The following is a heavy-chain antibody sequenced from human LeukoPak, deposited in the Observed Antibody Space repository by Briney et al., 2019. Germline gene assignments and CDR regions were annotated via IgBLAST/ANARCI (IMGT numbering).Heavy chain of an antibody. V-gene: IGHV1-8*03. D-gene: IGHD3-22*01. CDR3: ALGRSGYDFDY. CDR1: GGTFSSYA. J-gene: IGHJ4*02. Sequence: ASVKVSCKASGGTFSSYAINWVRQATGQGLEWMGWMNPNSGNTGYAQKFQGRVTITRNTSISTAYMELSSLRSEDTAVYYCALGRSGYDFDYWGQGTLVTVSS. CDR2: MNPNSGNT.